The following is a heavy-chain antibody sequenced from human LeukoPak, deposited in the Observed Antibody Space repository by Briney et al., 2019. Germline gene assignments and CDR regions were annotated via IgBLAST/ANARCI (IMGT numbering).Heavy chain of an antibody. CDR1: GFTFSSYW. J-gene: IGHJ4*02. Sequence: TGGSLILSCAASGFTFSSYWMHWVRQAPGKGLVWVSRVNSDGSSTTYAASVKGRFTNSRDKAKKTLYLQMNSLRAEDTAVYYCARGSTQYSSGWYGLDYWGQGTLVTVSS. CDR2: VNSDGSST. CDR3: ARGSTQYSSGWYGLDY. V-gene: IGHV3-74*01. D-gene: IGHD6-19*01.